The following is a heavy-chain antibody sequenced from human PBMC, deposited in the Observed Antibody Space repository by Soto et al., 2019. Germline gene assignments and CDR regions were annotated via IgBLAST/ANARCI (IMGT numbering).Heavy chain of an antibody. CDR2: VYYNGIT. J-gene: IGHJ4*02. Sequence: PSETLSLTCRVSGGSINNHYLSWIRQPPGKGLEWLGYVYYNGITNYNPSLKSRVTMSVDTSKNQVSLNLTSLTAADTATYYCARANWYSEYWGQGIPVTVSS. CDR3: ARANWYSEY. CDR1: GGSINNHY. V-gene: IGHV4-59*11. D-gene: IGHD7-27*01.